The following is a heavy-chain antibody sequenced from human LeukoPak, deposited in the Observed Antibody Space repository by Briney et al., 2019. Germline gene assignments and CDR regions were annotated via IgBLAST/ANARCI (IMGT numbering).Heavy chain of an antibody. CDR3: ARADSSGYSVVVYFDY. CDR1: GGSISSGGYY. CDR2: INYSGST. D-gene: IGHD3-22*01. J-gene: IGHJ4*02. Sequence: SETLSLTCTVSGGSISSGGYYWSWIRQHPGKGLEWIGYINYSGSTYYNPSLKSRVTISVDTSKNQFSLKLSSVTAADTAVYYCARADSSGYSVVVYFDYWGQGTLVTVSS. V-gene: IGHV4-31*03.